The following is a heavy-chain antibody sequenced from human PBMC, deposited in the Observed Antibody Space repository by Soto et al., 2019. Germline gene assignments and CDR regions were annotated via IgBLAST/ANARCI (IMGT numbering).Heavy chain of an antibody. Sequence: GASVKVSCKASGYTFTSYDINWVRQATGQGLEWMGWMNPNSGNTGYAQKFQGRVTMTRNTSISTAYMELSSLRSEDTAVYYCARDGRIAAAGRLYYYYYGMDVWGRGTTVTVSS. CDR2: MNPNSGNT. CDR3: ARDGRIAAAGRLYYYYYGMDV. J-gene: IGHJ6*02. V-gene: IGHV1-8*01. D-gene: IGHD6-13*01. CDR1: GYTFTSYD.